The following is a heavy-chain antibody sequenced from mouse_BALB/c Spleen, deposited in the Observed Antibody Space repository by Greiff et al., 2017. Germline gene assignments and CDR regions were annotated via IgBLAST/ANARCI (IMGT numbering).Heavy chain of an antibody. CDR3: ARHYYGSSYEGAMDY. D-gene: IGHD1-1*01. Sequence: EVKLMESGPGLVKPSQSLSLTCTVTGYSITSDYAWNWIRQFPGNKLEWMGYISYSGSTSYNPSLKSRISITRDTSKNQFFLQLNSVTTEDTATYYCARHYYGSSYEGAMDYWGQGTSVTVSS. CDR2: ISYSGST. J-gene: IGHJ4*01. V-gene: IGHV3-2*02. CDR1: GYSITSDYA.